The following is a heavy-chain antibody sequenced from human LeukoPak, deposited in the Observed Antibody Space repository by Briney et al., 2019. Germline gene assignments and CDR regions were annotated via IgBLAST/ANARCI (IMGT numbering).Heavy chain of an antibody. CDR1: GGSISSGGYY. J-gene: IGHJ4*02. D-gene: IGHD6-19*01. Sequence: SQTLSLTCTVSGGSISSGGYYWSWIRQPPGKGLEWIGEINHSGSTNYNPSLKSRVTISVDTSKNQFSLKLSTVTAADTAVYYCARGRGSSGWYRGGDYFDYWGQGTLVTVSS. CDR2: INHSGST. V-gene: IGHV4-30-2*01. CDR3: ARGRGSSGWYRGGDYFDY.